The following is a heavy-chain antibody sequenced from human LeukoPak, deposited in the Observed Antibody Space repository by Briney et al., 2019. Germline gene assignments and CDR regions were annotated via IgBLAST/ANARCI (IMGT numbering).Heavy chain of an antibody. V-gene: IGHV1-18*01. CDR3: AREPYGGRWGWLDYYYMDV. CDR1: GYTFTSYG. D-gene: IGHD4/OR15-4a*01. Sequence: GASVKVSCKASGYTFTSYGISWVRQAPGQGLEWMGWISAYNGNTNYAQKLQGRVTMTTDTSTSTAYMELRSLRSDDTAVYYCAREPYGGRWGWLDYYYMDVWGKGTTVTISS. CDR2: ISAYNGNT. J-gene: IGHJ6*03.